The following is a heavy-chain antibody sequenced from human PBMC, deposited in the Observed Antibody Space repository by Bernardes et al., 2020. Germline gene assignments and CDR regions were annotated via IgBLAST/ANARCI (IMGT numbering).Heavy chain of an antibody. CDR3: ARLCGSSGCLLPLY. CDR1: GGSISSSSYY. V-gene: IGHV4-39*01. CDR2: IYYSGST. J-gene: IGHJ4*02. Sequence: SETLSLTCTVPGGSISSSSYYWGWIRQPPGKGLEWLGSIYYSGSTYYNPSLKRRVTISVDTSKNQFSLKLSSVTAADTAVYYCARLCGSSGCLLPLYWGQGTLVTISS. D-gene: IGHD6-19*01.